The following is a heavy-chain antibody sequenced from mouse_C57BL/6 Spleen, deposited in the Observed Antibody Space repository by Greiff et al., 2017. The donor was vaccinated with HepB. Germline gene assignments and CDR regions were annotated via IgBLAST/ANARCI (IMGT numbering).Heavy chain of an antibody. D-gene: IGHD1-1*01. CDR2: INPNNGGT. V-gene: IGHV1-22*01. Sequence: VHVKQSGPELVKPGASVKMSCKASGYTFTDYNMHWVKQSNGKSLEWIGYINPNNGGTSYNQKFKGKATLTVNKSSSTAYMELRSLTSEDSAVYYCADGDWVLDVWGTGTTVTVSS. CDR3: ADGDWVLDV. J-gene: IGHJ1*03. CDR1: GYTFTDYN.